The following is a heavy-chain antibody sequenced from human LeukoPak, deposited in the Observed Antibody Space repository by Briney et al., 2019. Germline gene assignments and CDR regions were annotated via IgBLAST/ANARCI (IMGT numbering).Heavy chain of an antibody. CDR3: AKDRRTGYYDSSGYPFDY. D-gene: IGHD3-22*01. CDR2: ISGSGGST. V-gene: IGHV3-23*01. Sequence: GASLRLSCAASGFTFSSYAMSWVRLAPGMGLEWVSAISGSGGSTYYADSVKGRFTISRDNSKNTLYLQMNSLRAEDTAVYYCAKDRRTGYYDSSGYPFDYWGQGTLVTVSS. CDR1: GFTFSSYA. J-gene: IGHJ4*02.